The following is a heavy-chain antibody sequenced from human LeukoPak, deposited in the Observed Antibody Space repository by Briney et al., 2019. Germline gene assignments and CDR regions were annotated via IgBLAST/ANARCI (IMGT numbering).Heavy chain of an antibody. CDR2: IRYDGSNK. Sequence: GXXLEWVAFIRYDGSNKYYADSVKGRFTISRDNSKNTLYLQMNSLRAEDTAVYYCARGRSHYDYWGQGTLVTVSS. V-gene: IGHV3-30*02. CDR3: ARGRSHYDY. D-gene: IGHD1-26*01. J-gene: IGHJ4*02.